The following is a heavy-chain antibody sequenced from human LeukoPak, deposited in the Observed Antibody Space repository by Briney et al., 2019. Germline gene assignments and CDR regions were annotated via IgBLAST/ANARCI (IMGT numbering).Heavy chain of an antibody. Sequence: ASVKVSCKASGGTFSSYAISWVRQAPGQGPEWMGGIIPIFGTAYYAQKFQGRVTITADESTSTAYMELSSLRSEDTAVYYCARDLGYYDSSGYYSCWFDPWGQGTLVTVSS. CDR1: GGTFSSYA. D-gene: IGHD3-22*01. J-gene: IGHJ5*02. CDR2: IIPIFGTA. V-gene: IGHV1-69*13. CDR3: ARDLGYYDSSGYYSCWFDP.